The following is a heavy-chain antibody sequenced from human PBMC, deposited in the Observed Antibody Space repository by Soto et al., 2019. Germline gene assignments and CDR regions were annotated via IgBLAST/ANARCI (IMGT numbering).Heavy chain of an antibody. V-gene: IGHV1-69*12. CDR2: IIPNVGSA. CDR3: ARWTRAQSGYYDHIYKITGAMDV. CDR1: GGDFDNYT. Sequence: QAQLVQSGGEVKKPGSSVRISCKAPGGDFDNYTLSWVRRAPGQGLEWMGGIIPNVGSANYAPKFHGRVTITADESMRTVYMEVRRLRSEDTAIYYCARWTRAQSGYYDHIYKITGAMDVWAQGTTVTVSS. D-gene: IGHD3-3*01. J-gene: IGHJ6*02.